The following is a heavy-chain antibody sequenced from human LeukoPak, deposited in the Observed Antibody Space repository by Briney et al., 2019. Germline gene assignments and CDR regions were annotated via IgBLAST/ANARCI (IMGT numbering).Heavy chain of an antibody. CDR3: TNSFDYDRGGYLDY. CDR2: IRYDGSNK. V-gene: IGHV3-30*02. J-gene: IGHJ4*02. D-gene: IGHD3-22*01. CDR1: GFTFSSYG. Sequence: GGSLRLSCGASGFTFSSYGMHWVRQAPGKGLEWVAFIRYDGSNKYYADSVKGRFTISRDNSKNTLYLQMNSLIAEDTSVYYCTNSFDYDRGGYLDYWGPGTLVTVSS.